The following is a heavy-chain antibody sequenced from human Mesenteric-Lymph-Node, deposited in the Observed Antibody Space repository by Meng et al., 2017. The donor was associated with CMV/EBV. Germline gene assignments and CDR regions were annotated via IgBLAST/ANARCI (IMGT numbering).Heavy chain of an antibody. D-gene: IGHD1-26*01. CDR3: ARENILWFGD. CDR1: GFSFSDYY. J-gene: IGHJ5*02. Sequence: GGSLRLSCAASGFSFSDYYMSWIRQAPGKGLEWLSYISTSGSTSGSTIYYADSVKGRFAISRDNAKNSLFLQMNSLRAEDTAVYYCARENILWFGDWGQGTLVTVSS. V-gene: IGHV3-11*04. CDR2: ISTSGSTSGSTI.